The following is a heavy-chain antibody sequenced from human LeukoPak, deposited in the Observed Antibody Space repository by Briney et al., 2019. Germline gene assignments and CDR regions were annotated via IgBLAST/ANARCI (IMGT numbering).Heavy chain of an antibody. V-gene: IGHV1-2*02. J-gene: IGHJ4*02. CDR3: ARDDDIVATIDFDY. CDR1: GYTFTGYY. Sequence: ASVKVSCKASGYTFTGYYMHWVRQAPGQGLEWMGWINPNSGDTNYAQKFQGRVTMTRDTSISAAYMELSRLRSDDTAVYYCARDDDIVATIDFDYWGQGTLVTVSS. D-gene: IGHD5-12*01. CDR2: INPNSGDT.